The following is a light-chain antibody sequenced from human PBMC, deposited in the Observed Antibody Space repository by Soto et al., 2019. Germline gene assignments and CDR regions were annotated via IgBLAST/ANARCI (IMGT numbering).Light chain of an antibody. Sequence: EIVLTQSPATLSLSPGERATLSCRASQSVSSYLAWYQQKPGQAPRLLIYDASNRATGIPARFSGSGSGTDFTLTISSLEPEDFAVYYCHQRSNSPPYTFGQGTKLEIK. CDR3: HQRSNSPPYT. V-gene: IGKV3-11*01. J-gene: IGKJ2*01. CDR2: DAS. CDR1: QSVSSY.